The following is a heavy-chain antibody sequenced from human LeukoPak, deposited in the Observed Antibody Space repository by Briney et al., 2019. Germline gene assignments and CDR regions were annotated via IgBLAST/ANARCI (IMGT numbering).Heavy chain of an antibody. Sequence: PSETLSLTCAVYGGSFSGYYWSWLRQPPGRGLEWIGEINHSGSTNYNPSLKSRVTISVDTSKNQFSLKLSSVTAADTAVYYCARGDFTFGGSTNYYYYYGMDVWGQGTTVTVSS. CDR2: INHSGST. V-gene: IGHV4-34*01. CDR3: ARGDFTFGGSTNYYYYYGMDV. CDR1: GGSFSGYY. J-gene: IGHJ6*02. D-gene: IGHD3-16*01.